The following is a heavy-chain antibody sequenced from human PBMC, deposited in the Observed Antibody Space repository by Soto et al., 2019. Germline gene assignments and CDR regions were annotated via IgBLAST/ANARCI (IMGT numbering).Heavy chain of an antibody. V-gene: IGHV3-30*18. Sequence: GGSLRLSCAASGFSFSSYGMHWVRQAPGKGLEWVAVIAYDGSNKYHADSVKGRFTISRDNSKDTLYLQMNSLRAEDTVVFSCAKVSSYYDGRGLPPASWGQGTLVPV. CDR2: IAYDGSNK. J-gene: IGHJ5*02. CDR3: AKVSSYYDGRGLPPAS. D-gene: IGHD3-22*01. CDR1: GFSFSSYG.